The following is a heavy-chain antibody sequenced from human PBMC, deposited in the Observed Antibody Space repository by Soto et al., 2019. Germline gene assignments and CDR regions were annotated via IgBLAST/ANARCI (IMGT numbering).Heavy chain of an antibody. V-gene: IGHV3-72*01. CDR3: ARDSGKGAYFDY. CDR2: IRNKANSYTT. CDR1: GFTFSDHY. Sequence: EVQLVESGGGLVQPGGSQRLSCAASGFTFSDHYMDWVRQAPGKGLEWVGRIRNKANSYTTDYAASVKGRFTISRDDSNDSLYLQMTSLKTEDTAIYYCARDSGKGAYFDYWGHGTLATVSS. D-gene: IGHD1-26*01. J-gene: IGHJ4*01.